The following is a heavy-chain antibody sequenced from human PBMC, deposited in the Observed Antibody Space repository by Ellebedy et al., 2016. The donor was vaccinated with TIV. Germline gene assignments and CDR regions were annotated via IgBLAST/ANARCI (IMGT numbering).Heavy chain of an antibody. CDR3: SRHDDSGSYYTAFDY. CDR2: INYRGNT. Sequence: WIRQSPGRGLEWIASINYRGNTYYNPSLSNRATMSADMSKNQFSLRLTSVTAADTAVYFCSRHDDSGSYYTAFDYWGQGTLVTVSS. V-gene: IGHV4-39*01. D-gene: IGHD3-10*01. J-gene: IGHJ4*02.